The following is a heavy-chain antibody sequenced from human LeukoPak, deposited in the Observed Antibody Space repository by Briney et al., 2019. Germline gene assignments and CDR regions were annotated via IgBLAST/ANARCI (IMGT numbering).Heavy chain of an antibody. Sequence: GGSLRLSCAASGFTFSSYGMNWVRQAPGKGLEWVSSISSSSSYIYYTDSVKGRFTISRDNAKNSLYLQMNSLRAEDTAVYYCARDTSYGDSIDYWGQGTLVTVSS. J-gene: IGHJ4*02. V-gene: IGHV3-21*01. CDR2: ISSSSSYI. CDR3: ARDTSYGDSIDY. CDR1: GFTFSSYG. D-gene: IGHD4-17*01.